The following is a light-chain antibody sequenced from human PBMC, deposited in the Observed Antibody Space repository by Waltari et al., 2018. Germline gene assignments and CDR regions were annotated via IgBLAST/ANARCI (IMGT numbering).Light chain of an antibody. CDR1: SGHSSYA. J-gene: IGLJ2*01. CDR2: LNSDGRH. V-gene: IGLV4-69*01. CDR3: QTWGTGIQVV. Sequence: QLVLTQSPSASASLGASVKLTCTLSSGHSSYAIAWHQPQPEKGPRFLMKLNSDGRHTKGDEIPDRFSGSSSGPKRYLTISSLQSEDEADYYCQTWGTGIQVVFGGGTKRTAL.